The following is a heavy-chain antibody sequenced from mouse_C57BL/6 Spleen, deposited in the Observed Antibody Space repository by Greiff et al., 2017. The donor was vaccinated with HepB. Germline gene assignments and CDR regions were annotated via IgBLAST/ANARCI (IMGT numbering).Heavy chain of an antibody. CDR3: TRGGYGSSYDWFAY. J-gene: IGHJ3*01. CDR1: GFTFSSYA. D-gene: IGHD1-1*01. CDR2: ISSGGDYI. V-gene: IGHV5-9-1*02. Sequence: EVQLVESGEGLVKPGGSLKLSCAASGFTFSSYAMSWVRQTPEKRLEWVAYISSGGDYIYYADTVKGRVTISRDNARNTLYLQMSSLKSEDTAMYYCTRGGYGSSYDWFAYWGQGTLVAVSA.